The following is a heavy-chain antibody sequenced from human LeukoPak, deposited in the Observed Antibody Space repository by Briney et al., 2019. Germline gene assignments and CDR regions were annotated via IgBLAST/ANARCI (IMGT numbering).Heavy chain of an antibody. CDR2: IIPIFGSA. D-gene: IGHD2-15*01. CDR1: GGTFSSYA. J-gene: IGHJ5*02. V-gene: IGHV1-69*01. CDR3: ARDFVDGYCSGGSCHNWFDP. Sequence: SVKVSCKASGGTFSSYAISWVRQAPGQRLEWMGGIIPIFGSANYAQKFQGRVTITADESTSTAYMELSSLRSEDTAVYYCARDFVDGYCSGGSCHNWFDPWGQETLVTVSS.